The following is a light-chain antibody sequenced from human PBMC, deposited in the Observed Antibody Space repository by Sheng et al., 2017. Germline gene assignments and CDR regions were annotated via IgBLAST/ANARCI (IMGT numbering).Light chain of an antibody. CDR3: QQYNSYSRT. Sequence: AIQLTQSPSSLSASVGDRVTITCRASQGISSALAWYQQKPGKAPKLLIFDASSLDSGVPSRFSGSGSGTDFTLTISSLQPEDFATYYCQQYNSYSRTFGQGTKVEIK. J-gene: IGKJ1*01. CDR1: QGISSA. V-gene: IGKV1-13*02. CDR2: DAS.